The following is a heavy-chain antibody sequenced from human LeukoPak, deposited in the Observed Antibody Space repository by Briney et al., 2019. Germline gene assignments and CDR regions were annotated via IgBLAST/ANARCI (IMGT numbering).Heavy chain of an antibody. Sequence: GASVKVSCKASGYPFTEYAMNWVRQAPGQGLEWMGWINTNTGSPTYAQGFTGRFVFSLDTSVSTAYLQISSLKAEDTAVYYCARENNCGGDCYDFDYWGQGTLVTVSS. J-gene: IGHJ4*02. CDR3: ARENNCGGDCYDFDY. CDR2: INTNTGSP. CDR1: GYPFTEYA. D-gene: IGHD2-21*02. V-gene: IGHV7-4-1*02.